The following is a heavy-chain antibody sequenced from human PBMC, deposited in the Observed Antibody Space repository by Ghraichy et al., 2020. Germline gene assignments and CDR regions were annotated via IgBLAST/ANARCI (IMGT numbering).Heavy chain of an antibody. J-gene: IGHJ3*02. Sequence: SETLSLACSISGGSISGYYWNWIRQPPGKGLEWVGNSNHKGDSSYNPSLGGRVTVSVDKSKNQFNLKLTSVTAADTAVYYCARGFYTDSTGYYDDFQICGRGNMVTIAS. CDR3: ARGFYTDSTGYYDDFQI. D-gene: IGHD5-18*01. V-gene: IGHV4-34*01. CDR1: GGSISGYY. CDR2: SNHKGDS.